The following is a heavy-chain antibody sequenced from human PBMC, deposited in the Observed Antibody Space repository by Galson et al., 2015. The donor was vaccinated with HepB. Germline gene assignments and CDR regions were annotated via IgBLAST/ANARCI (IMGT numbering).Heavy chain of an antibody. Sequence: SLRLSCAASGFDFNSFALHWVRQAPGKGLEWVAIISNDGSSKYYADSVKGRFTISRDNSKNTLYLQMNGLRVEDTAIYYCVKEDAPMVHGDYWGQGILVTVSS. D-gene: IGHD5-18*01. CDR1: GFDFNSFA. CDR3: VKEDAPMVHGDY. V-gene: IGHV3-30*18. J-gene: IGHJ4*02. CDR2: ISNDGSSK.